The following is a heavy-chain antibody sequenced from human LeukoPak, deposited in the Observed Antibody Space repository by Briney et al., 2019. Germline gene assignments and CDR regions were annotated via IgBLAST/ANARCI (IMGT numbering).Heavy chain of an antibody. V-gene: IGHV5-51*01. Sequence: GESLKISCKGSGYSFTTYWIGWVRQMPGKGLEWMGIIYPGDSDTTYSPSFQGQVTISADKSISTAYLQWSSLKASDSAMYYCGRIPAAGCLKGSFDIWGQGTMVTVSS. CDR1: GYSFTTYW. J-gene: IGHJ3*02. D-gene: IGHD6-13*01. CDR3: GRIPAAGCLKGSFDI. CDR2: IYPGDSDT.